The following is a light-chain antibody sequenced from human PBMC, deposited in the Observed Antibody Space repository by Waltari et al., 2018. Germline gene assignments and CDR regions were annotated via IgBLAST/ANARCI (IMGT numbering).Light chain of an antibody. CDR1: QSISSY. J-gene: IGKJ1*01. Sequence: DIQMTQSPSSLSASVVVRVTITCRASQSISSYLNWYQQKPGKAPKLLIYASSSLRSGVPSRFSGSGSGTDFTLTISSLQPEDFATYYCQQSYITPWTFGQGTKVEFK. CDR3: QQSYITPWT. CDR2: ASS. V-gene: IGKV1-39*01.